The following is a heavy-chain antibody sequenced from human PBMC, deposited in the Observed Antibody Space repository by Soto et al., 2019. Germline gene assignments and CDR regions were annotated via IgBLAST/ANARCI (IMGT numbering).Heavy chain of an antibody. Sequence: SETLSLTCTVSGGSISSGDYYWSWIRQPPGKGLEWIGYIYYSGSTYYNPSLKSRVTISVDTSKNQFSLKLSSVTAADTAVYYCARPSSSGYSSGWYESWGQGTLVTVSS. CDR1: GGSISSGDYY. V-gene: IGHV4-30-4*01. J-gene: IGHJ4*02. D-gene: IGHD6-19*01. CDR3: ARPSSSGYSSGWYES. CDR2: IYYSGST.